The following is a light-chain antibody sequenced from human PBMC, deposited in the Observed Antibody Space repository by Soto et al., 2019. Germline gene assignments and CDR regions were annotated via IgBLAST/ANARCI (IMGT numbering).Light chain of an antibody. J-gene: IGLJ2*01. CDR2: EVT. CDR1: SSDVGDFNY. Sequence: QSVLTQPPSASGSPGQAVTISCTETSSDVGDFNYVSWYQQHPGKVPKLMIYEVTKRPSGVPDRVSGSKSGNTASLTVSGLQAEDEADYYCSSYAGSNNLVFGGGTKLTVL. V-gene: IGLV2-8*01. CDR3: SSYAGSNNLV.